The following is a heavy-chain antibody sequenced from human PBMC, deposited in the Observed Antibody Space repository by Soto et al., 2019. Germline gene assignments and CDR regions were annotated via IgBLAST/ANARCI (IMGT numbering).Heavy chain of an antibody. D-gene: IGHD6-6*01. CDR2: ISYDGSNK. V-gene: IGHV3-30*03. CDR1: GFTFSSYG. J-gene: IGHJ4*02. Sequence: PGGSLRLSCAASGFTFSSYGMHWVRQAPGKGLEWVAVISYDGSNKYYADSVKGRFTISRDNSKNTLYLQMNSLRAEDTAVYYCAREGLAAREVYYFDYWGQGTLVTVSS. CDR3: AREGLAAREVYYFDY.